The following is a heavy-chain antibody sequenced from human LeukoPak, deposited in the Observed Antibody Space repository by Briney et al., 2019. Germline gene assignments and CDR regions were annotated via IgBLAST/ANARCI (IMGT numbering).Heavy chain of an antibody. CDR3: ARTGDYYDSSGYYYY. CDR2: ISGSDSFI. CDR1: GFTFNTYI. Sequence: PGGSLRLSCAASGFTFNTYIMNWVRQAPGKGLEWVASISGSDSFINYADAVKGRFTISRDNAKSSLFLQMNSLRAEDTAVYYCARTGDYYDSSGYYYYWGQGTLVTVSS. D-gene: IGHD3-22*01. J-gene: IGHJ4*02. V-gene: IGHV3-21*01.